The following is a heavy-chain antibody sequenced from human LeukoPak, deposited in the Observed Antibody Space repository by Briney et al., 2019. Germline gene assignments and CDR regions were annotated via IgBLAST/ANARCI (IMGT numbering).Heavy chain of an antibody. CDR1: GGSISSGSYY. CDR3: ARVTPSITIFGVVISYYFDY. V-gene: IGHV4-61*02. CDR2: IYTSGST. D-gene: IGHD3-3*01. Sequence: SETLSLTCTVSGGSISSGSYYWGWLRQPAGKGLEWLGRIYTSGSTNYNPSLKSRVTISVDTSKNQLSLKLSSVTAADAAVYYCARVTPSITIFGVVISYYFDYWGQGTLVTVSS. J-gene: IGHJ4*02.